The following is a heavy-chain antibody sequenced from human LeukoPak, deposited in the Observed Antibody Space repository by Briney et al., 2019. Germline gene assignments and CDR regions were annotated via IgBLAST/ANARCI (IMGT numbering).Heavy chain of an antibody. J-gene: IGHJ4*02. CDR3: ARGSRGASFDY. CDR1: GGSISSYY. D-gene: IGHD1-26*01. CDR2: IYYSGST. Sequence: SETLSLTCTVSGGSISSYYWSWIRQPPGKGLEWIGYIYYSGSTNYNPSLKSRVTISVDTSKNQFSLKLSSVTAADTAVYYWARGSRGASFDYGGRGPLATVPS. V-gene: IGHV4-59*01.